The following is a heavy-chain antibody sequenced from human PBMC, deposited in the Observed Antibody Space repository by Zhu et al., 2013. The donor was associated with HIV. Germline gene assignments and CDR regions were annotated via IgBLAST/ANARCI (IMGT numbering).Heavy chain of an antibody. Sequence: VQLQQWGAGLLKPSETLSLTCAVYGGSFSGYYWSWIRQPPGKGLEWIGEINHSGSTNYNPSLKSRVTISVDTSKNQFSLKLSSVTAADTAVYYCARGLRQQLVRGRAFDIWGQGTMVTVSS. CDR2: INHSGST. J-gene: IGHJ3*02. V-gene: IGHV4-34*01. CDR3: ARGLRQQLVRGRAFDI. CDR1: GGSFSGYY. D-gene: IGHD6-13*01.